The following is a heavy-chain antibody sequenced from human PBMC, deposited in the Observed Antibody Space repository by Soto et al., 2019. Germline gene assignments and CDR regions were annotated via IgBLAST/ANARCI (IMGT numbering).Heavy chain of an antibody. Sequence: QLQLQESGPGLVKPSETLSLTCTVSGGSISSSSYYWGWIRQPPGKGLEWIGSIYYSGSTYYNPSLKSRVTISVDTSKNQFSLKLSSVTAADTAVYYCARHVYSSGGPYYYYYYGMDVWGQGTTVTVSS. CDR2: IYYSGST. CDR3: ARHVYSSGGPYYYYYYGMDV. V-gene: IGHV4-39*01. J-gene: IGHJ6*02. D-gene: IGHD6-19*01. CDR1: GGSISSSSYY.